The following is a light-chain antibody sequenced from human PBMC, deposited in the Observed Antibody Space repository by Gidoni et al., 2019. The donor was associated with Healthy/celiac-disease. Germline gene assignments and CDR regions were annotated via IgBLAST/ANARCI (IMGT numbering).Light chain of an antibody. CDR1: QSVSSN. CDR2: GAS. V-gene: IGKV3-15*01. Sequence: DIVMTQSPATLSVSPGERATLSCRASQSVSSNLAWYQQKPGQAPRLLIYGASTRATGIPARFSGSGSGTEFTLTISSLQSEDFAVYYCQQYNNWPFFTFGPGTKVEIK. J-gene: IGKJ3*01. CDR3: QQYNNWPFFT.